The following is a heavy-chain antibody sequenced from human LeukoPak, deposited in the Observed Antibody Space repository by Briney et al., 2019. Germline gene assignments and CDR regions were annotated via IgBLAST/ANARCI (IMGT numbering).Heavy chain of an antibody. CDR3: ARVTHGGFDFDY. V-gene: IGHV3-11*04. CDR2: ISSSGETM. CDR1: GFTFDDFY. J-gene: IGHJ4*02. Sequence: GGSLRLSCAVSGFTFDDFYMSWIRQAPGKGLEWIAYISSSGETMNFADSVKGRFTISRDNAKNSLSPQMNRLRVEDTAVYYCARVTHGGFDFDYWGQGTQVTVSS. D-gene: IGHD4-23*01.